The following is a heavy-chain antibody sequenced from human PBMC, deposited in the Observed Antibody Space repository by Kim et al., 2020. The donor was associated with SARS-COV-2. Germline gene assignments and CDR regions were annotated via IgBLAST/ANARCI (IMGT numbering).Heavy chain of an antibody. Sequence: GGSLRLSCAASGFTFSSYGMHWVRQAPGKGLEWVAVIWYDGSNKYYADSVKGRFTISRDNSKNTLYLQMNSLRAEDTTVYYCAREGQIAAAGSMAYYYGMDWWGQGTADTVTS. D-gene: IGHD6-13*01. CDR1: GFTFSSYG. CDR2: IWYDGSNK. J-gene: IGHJ6*01. V-gene: IGHV3-33*01. CDR3: AREGQIAAAGSMAYYYGMDW.